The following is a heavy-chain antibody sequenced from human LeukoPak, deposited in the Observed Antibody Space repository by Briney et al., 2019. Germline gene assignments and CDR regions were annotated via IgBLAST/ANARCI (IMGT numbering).Heavy chain of an antibody. CDR1: GYTFTGYY. CDR2: INPNNGGT. D-gene: IGHD6-19*01. Sequence: VASVKVSCKASGYTFTGYYIHWVRQAPGQGLEWMGWINPNNGGTNYAQKFQGRVTMTRDTSISTAYMELSRLRSDDTAVYYCARDFGVAVTIFDYWGQGTLVTVSS. CDR3: ARDFGVAVTIFDY. J-gene: IGHJ4*02. V-gene: IGHV1-2*02.